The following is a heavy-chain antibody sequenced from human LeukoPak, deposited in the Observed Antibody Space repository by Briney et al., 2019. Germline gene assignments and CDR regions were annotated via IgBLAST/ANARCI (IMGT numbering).Heavy chain of an antibody. V-gene: IGHV3-30-3*01. CDR3: ARGYYYDSSGYYFGY. D-gene: IGHD3-22*01. CDR1: GFTFGIYA. CDR2: ISYDGSNK. Sequence: GGSLRLSCAASGFTFGIYAIHWVRQAPSKGLEWVAVISYDGSNKYYADPMKGRFTISRDNSNNTLYLQMNSLRAEDTAVYYCARGYYYDSSGYYFGYWGQGTLVTVSS. J-gene: IGHJ4*02.